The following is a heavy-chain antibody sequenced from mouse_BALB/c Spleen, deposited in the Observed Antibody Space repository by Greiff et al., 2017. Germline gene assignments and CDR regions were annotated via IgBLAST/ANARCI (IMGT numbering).Heavy chain of an antibody. CDR3: ARWLPYFDY. V-gene: IGHV5-6-5*01. CDR1: GFTFSSYA. J-gene: IGHJ2*01. D-gene: IGHD2-2*01. CDR2: ISSGGST. Sequence: EVMLVESGGGLVKPGGSLKLSCAASGFTFSSYAMSWVRQTPEKRLEWVASISSGGSTYYPDSVKGRFTISRDNARNILYLQMSSLRSEDTAMYYCARWLPYFDYWGQGTTLTVSS.